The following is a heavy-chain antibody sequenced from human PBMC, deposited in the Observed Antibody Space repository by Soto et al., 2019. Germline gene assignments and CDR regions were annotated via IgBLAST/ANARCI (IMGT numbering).Heavy chain of an antibody. J-gene: IGHJ5*02. Sequence: GGSLRLSCAASGFTFSNYAMSWVRQAPGKGLEWVSAISGSGGSTYYADSVKGRFTISRDNSKNTLYLQMNSLRAEDTAVYYCAKDSLVRGVNWFDPWGQGTLVTVSS. V-gene: IGHV3-23*01. CDR1: GFTFSNYA. CDR2: ISGSGGST. D-gene: IGHD3-10*01. CDR3: AKDSLVRGVNWFDP.